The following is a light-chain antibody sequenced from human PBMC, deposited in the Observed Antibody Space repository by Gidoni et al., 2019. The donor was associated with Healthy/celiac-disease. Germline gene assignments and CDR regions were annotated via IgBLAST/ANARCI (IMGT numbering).Light chain of an antibody. CDR1: SSYVGGYNY. CDR3: SSYTSSSTLV. V-gene: IGLV2-14*01. Sequence: QSALTQPASVSGSPGQSITISCTGTSSYVGGYNYVSWYQQHPGKAPKLMIYEVSNRPSGVSNRFSGSKSGNTASLTISGLQDEDEADYYCSSYTSSSTLVFGGGTKLTVL. J-gene: IGLJ2*01. CDR2: EVS.